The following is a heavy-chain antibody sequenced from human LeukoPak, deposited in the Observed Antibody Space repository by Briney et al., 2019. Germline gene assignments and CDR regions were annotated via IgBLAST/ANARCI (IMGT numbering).Heavy chain of an antibody. CDR3: AREGVVGATIDY. V-gene: IGHV4-34*01. J-gene: IGHJ4*02. CDR2: INHSGST. CDR1: GGSFSGYY. Sequence: SETLSLTCAVYGGSFSGYYWSWIRQPPGKGLEWIGEINHSGSTNYNPSLKSRVTISVDTSKNQFSLKLSSVTAADTAVYYCAREGVVGATIDYWGQGTLVTVSS. D-gene: IGHD1-26*01.